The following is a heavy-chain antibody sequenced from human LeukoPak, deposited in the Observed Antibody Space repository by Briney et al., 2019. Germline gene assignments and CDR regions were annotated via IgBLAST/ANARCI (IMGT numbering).Heavy chain of an antibody. CDR3: ARENGRFGELFRPTYYFDY. V-gene: IGHV4-38-2*02. J-gene: IGHJ4*02. CDR1: GYSISSGYY. CDR2: IYHSGST. Sequence: SETLSLTCTVSGYSISSGYYWGWIRQPPGKGLEWIGSIYHSGSTYYNPSLKSRVTISVDTSKNQFSLKLSSVTAADTAVYYCARENGRFGELFRPTYYFDYWGQGTLVTVSS. D-gene: IGHD3-10*01.